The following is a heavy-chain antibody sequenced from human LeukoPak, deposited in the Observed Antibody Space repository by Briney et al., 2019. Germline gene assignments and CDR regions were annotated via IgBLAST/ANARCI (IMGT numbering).Heavy chain of an antibody. D-gene: IGHD3-10*01. CDR3: AKVEAYGSGSYYYYYYMDV. J-gene: IGHJ6*03. CDR1: GFTFSIYG. Sequence: PGGSLRLSCAASGFTFSIYGMHWVRQAPGKGLEWVAFIWFDGSNKYYADSVKGRFTISRDNSKNTLYLQMNSLRAEDTAVYYCAKVEAYGSGSYYYYYYMDVWGKGTTVTVSS. CDR2: IWFDGSNK. V-gene: IGHV3-30*02.